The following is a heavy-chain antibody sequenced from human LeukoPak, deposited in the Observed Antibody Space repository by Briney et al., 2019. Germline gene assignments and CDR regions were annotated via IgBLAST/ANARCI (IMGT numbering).Heavy chain of an antibody. J-gene: IGHJ3*02. V-gene: IGHV3-33*01. Sequence: PGRSLRLSCAASGFTFSSYGMHWVRQAPGKGLEWVAVIWYDGSNKYYADSVKGRFTISRDNSKNTLYLQMNSLRAEDTAVYYCARDGTIVVVVAATPSGAFDIWGKGQWSPSLQ. CDR2: IWYDGSNK. D-gene: IGHD2-15*01. CDR1: GFTFSSYG. CDR3: ARDGTIVVVVAATPSGAFDI.